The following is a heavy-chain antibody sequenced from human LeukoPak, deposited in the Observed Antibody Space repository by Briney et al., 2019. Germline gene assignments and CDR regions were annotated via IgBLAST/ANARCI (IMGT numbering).Heavy chain of an antibody. CDR2: IYSGGST. Sequence: SESLSLTCTVSGGSITSYYWTWIRQPAGKGLEWIGRIYSGGSTNYNPPLKSRVTMPVDTSKNQFSLKLSSVTDADTAVYYCATGREADSARGYYDMDVWGQGTTVTVSS. J-gene: IGHJ6*02. CDR3: ATGREADSARGYYDMDV. CDR1: GGSITSYY. D-gene: IGHD1-14*01. V-gene: IGHV4-4*07.